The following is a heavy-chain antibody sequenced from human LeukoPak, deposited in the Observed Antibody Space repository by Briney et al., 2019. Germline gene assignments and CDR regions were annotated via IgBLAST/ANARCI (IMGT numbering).Heavy chain of an antibody. Sequence: SETLSLTCAVYGGSFSSYYWSWIRQPPGKGLEWIGYIYYSGSTNYNPSLKSRVTISVDTSKNQFSLKLSSVTAADTAVYYCARAKYEMFEYSSSSGYFDYWGQGTLVTVSS. CDR3: ARAKYEMFEYSSSSGYFDY. CDR1: GGSFSSYY. V-gene: IGHV4-59*08. D-gene: IGHD6-6*01. J-gene: IGHJ4*02. CDR2: IYYSGST.